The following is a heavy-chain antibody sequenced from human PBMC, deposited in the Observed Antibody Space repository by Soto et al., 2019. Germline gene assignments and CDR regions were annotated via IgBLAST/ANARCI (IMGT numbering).Heavy chain of an antibody. CDR1: GFTFSSYG. CDR3: AKDGNWNYPGGLY. Sequence: QVQLVGSGGGVVQPGRSLRLSCAASGFTFSSYGMHWVRQAPGKGLEWVAVISYDGSNKYYADSVKGRFTISRDNSKNTLYLQMNSLRAEDTAVYYCAKDGNWNYPGGLYWGQGTLVTVSS. CDR2: ISYDGSNK. V-gene: IGHV3-30*18. D-gene: IGHD1-7*01. J-gene: IGHJ4*02.